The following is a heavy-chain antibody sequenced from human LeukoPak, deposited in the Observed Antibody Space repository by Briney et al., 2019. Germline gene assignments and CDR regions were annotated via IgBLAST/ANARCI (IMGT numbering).Heavy chain of an antibody. Sequence: PGRSLRLSCAASGFTFSSYGMHWVRQAPGKGLEWVAVISYDGSNKYYEDSVKGRFTISRDNSKNTLYLQMNSLRAEDTAVYYCVKDLGDGHNFGPDYWGQGALVTVSS. CDR1: GFTFSSYG. J-gene: IGHJ4*02. CDR3: VKDLGDGHNFGPDY. V-gene: IGHV3-30*18. CDR2: ISYDGSNK. D-gene: IGHD5-24*01.